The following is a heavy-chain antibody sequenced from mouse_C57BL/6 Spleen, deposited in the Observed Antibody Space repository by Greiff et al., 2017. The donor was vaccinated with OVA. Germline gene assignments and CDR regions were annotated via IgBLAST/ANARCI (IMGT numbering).Heavy chain of an antibody. CDR2: IYPGDGDT. CDR1: GYAFSSSW. V-gene: IGHV1-82*01. CDR3: ARSGYYGMDD. Sequence: VQLQQSGPELVKPGASVKISCKASGYAFSSSWMNWVKQRPGKGLEWIGRIYPGDGDTKYNGKFKGKATLTADKSSSTAYMQLSSLTSEDSAVYFCARSGYYGMDDWGQGTSVTVSS. J-gene: IGHJ4*01. D-gene: IGHD3-1*01.